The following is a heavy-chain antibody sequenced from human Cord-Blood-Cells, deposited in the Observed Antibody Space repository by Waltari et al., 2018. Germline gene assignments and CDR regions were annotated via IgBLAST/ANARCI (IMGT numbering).Heavy chain of an antibody. CDR3: ARVAIGRGSSAFDI. J-gene: IGHJ3*02. Sequence: QVQLQESGPGLVKPSQTLSLTCTVSGGSISSCDYYLSWIRPPPGKGLEWIGYIYYSGSTYYNPSLKSRVTISVDTSKNQFSLKLSSVTAADTAVYYCARVAIGRGSSAFDIWGQGTMVTVSS. CDR2: IYYSGST. CDR1: GGSISSCDYY. V-gene: IGHV4-30-4*08. D-gene: IGHD3-16*01.